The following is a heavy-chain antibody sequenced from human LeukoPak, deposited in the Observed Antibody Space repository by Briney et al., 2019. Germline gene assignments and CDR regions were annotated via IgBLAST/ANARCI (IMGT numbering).Heavy chain of an antibody. V-gene: IGHV4-59*08. CDR3: ARLRRLPPYYFDY. CDR1: GGSISSYH. J-gene: IGHJ4*02. D-gene: IGHD4-17*01. Sequence: SETLSLTCSVSGGSISSYHWSWIRQPPGKGLEWIGYIYYSGTTNHNPSLKSQITISIDTSKNQFSLKLSSVTAADTAVYYRARLRRLPPYYFDYWGQGTLVTVSS. CDR2: IYYSGTT.